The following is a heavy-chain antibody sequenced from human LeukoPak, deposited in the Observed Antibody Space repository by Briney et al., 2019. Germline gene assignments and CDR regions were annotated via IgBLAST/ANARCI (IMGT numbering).Heavy chain of an antibody. D-gene: IGHD6-13*01. CDR2: IYYSGST. J-gene: IGHJ4*02. V-gene: IGHV4-59*01. Sequence: SETLSLTCTVSGGSISNYYWSWIRQPPGKGLEWIGYIYYSGSTNYNPSLKSRVTISVDTSKNQFSLKLSSVTAADTAMYYCAWMYSSSEFEYWGQGTLVTVSS. CDR1: GGSISNYY. CDR3: AWMYSSSEFEY.